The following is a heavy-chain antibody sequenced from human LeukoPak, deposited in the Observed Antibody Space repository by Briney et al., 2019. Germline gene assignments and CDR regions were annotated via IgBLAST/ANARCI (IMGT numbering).Heavy chain of an antibody. V-gene: IGHV1-3*01. Sequence: GASVKVSCKASGYTFTSYAMHWVRQAPGQRLEWMGWINAGNGNTKYSQKFQGRVTITRDTSASTAYMELSSLRSEDTAVYYCVRDRGGSLPATYYFDYWGQGTLVTVSS. CDR2: INAGNGNT. CDR3: VRDRGGSLPATYYFDY. CDR1: GYTFTSYA. J-gene: IGHJ4*02. D-gene: IGHD2-15*01.